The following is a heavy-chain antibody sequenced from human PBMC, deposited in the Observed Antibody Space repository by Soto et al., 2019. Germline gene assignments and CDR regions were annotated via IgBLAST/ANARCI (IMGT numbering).Heavy chain of an antibody. D-gene: IGHD3-10*01. Sequence: QITLKESGPTLVKPTQTLTLTCTFSGFSLSTSGVGVGWIRQPPGKPLEWLALIYWDENNRYSSSLNSRLTTNKDTSKNQLVLRMTNMDPAETARYYCAHSLPPRLRDYWRQGFLVTVSS. CDR3: AHSLPPRLRDY. CDR1: GFSLSTSGVG. V-gene: IGHV2-5*02. CDR2: IYWDENN. J-gene: IGHJ4*02.